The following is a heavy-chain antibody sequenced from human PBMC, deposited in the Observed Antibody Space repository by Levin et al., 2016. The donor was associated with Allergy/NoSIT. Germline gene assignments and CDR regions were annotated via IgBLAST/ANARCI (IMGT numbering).Heavy chain of an antibody. CDR2: IIPILGIA. CDR3: ARDMYGGNSVWFDP. Sequence: WVRQAPGQGLEWMGRIIPILGIANYAQKFQGRVTITADKSTSTAYMELSSLRSEDTAVYYCARDMYGGNSVWFDPWGQGTLVTVSS. V-gene: IGHV1-69*04. J-gene: IGHJ5*02. D-gene: IGHD4-23*01.